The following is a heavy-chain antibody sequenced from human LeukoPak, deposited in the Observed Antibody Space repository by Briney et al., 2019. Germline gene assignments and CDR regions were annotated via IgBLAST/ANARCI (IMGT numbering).Heavy chain of an antibody. CDR2: INHSGST. J-gene: IGHJ4*02. V-gene: IGHV4-34*01. Sequence: SETLSLTCAVYGGSFSGYCWSWIRQPPGKGLEWIGEINHSGSTNYNPSLKSRVTISVDTSKNQFSLKLSSVTAADTAVYYCARRATATFSYYYDSSGYYYDYWGQGTLVTVSS. D-gene: IGHD3-22*01. CDR1: GGSFSGYC. CDR3: ARRATATFSYYYDSSGYYYDY.